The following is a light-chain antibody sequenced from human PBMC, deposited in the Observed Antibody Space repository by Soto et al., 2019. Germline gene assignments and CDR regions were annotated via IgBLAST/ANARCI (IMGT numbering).Light chain of an antibody. V-gene: IGKV3-11*01. CDR2: DAS. Sequence: DIVLTQSPATLSLSPGERTTLSCRASESVSSYLAWYQQKLGQAPRLLIYDASNRATGIPARFSGSGSGTDFTLTISSLEPEDFAVYYCQQRSNWPYTFGQGTKLEIK. CDR3: QQRSNWPYT. J-gene: IGKJ2*01. CDR1: ESVSSY.